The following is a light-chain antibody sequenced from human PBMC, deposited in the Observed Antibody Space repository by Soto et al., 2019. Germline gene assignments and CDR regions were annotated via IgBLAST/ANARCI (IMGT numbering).Light chain of an antibody. Sequence: QSALTQPRSVSGSPGQSVTISCTGTSSDVGGYNFVSWYQQHPGKAPKLMIYDVSKRPSGVPDRFSGSKSGNTASLTISGLQAEDEADYYCCSYAGYYTWVFGGGTKLNVL. V-gene: IGLV2-11*01. CDR1: SSDVGGYNF. CDR3: CSYAGYYTWV. J-gene: IGLJ3*02. CDR2: DVS.